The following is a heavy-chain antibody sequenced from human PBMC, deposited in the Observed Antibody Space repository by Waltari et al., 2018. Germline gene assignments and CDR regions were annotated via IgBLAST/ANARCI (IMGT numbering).Heavy chain of an antibody. J-gene: IGHJ4*02. CDR3: TCTSNLDY. V-gene: IGHV1-2*02. CDR2: INPTSGGT. Sequence: QVQLVQSGAEVKKPGASVKVSCKASGYTFTGYYMHWVRQAPGHGLEWMGWINPTSGGTNYARKFQGRGTMTRDTSISTAYMELSRLRSDDTAVYYCTCTSNLDYWGQGTLVTVSS. CDR1: GYTFTGYY. D-gene: IGHD2-2*01.